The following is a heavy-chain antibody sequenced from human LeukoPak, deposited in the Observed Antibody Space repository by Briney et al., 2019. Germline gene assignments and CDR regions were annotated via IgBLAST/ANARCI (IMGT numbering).Heavy chain of an antibody. CDR1: GGSISSSTYY. CDR2: IYYSGST. J-gene: IGHJ6*03. CDR3: ASLAPGYYYMDV. V-gene: IGHV4-39*01. Sequence: SETLSLTCTVSGGSISSSTYYWGWIRRPPGKGLEWIGSIYYSGSTYYNPSLKSRVTISVDTSKNQFSLKLSSVTAADTAVYYCASLAPGYYYMDVWGKGTTVTVSS.